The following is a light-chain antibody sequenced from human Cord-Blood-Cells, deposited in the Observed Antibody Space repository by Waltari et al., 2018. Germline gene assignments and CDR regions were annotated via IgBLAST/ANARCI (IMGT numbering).Light chain of an antibody. CDR3: KQYNNWPPYT. Sequence: EIVMTQSPATLSVSQGERATLPCRASQSVSSNLAWYQQKPSQATRLIIYCASASATGIPARFSGSGSGTEFTLTISSLLSEDFAVYYCKQYNNWPPYTLRQVTKLETK. J-gene: IGKJ2*01. CDR1: QSVSSN. CDR2: CAS. V-gene: IGKV3-15*01.